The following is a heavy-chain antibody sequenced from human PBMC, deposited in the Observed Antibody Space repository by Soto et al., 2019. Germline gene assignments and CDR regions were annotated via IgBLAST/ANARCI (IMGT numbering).Heavy chain of an antibody. Sequence: QGQLVQSGGEVKKPGASVKVSCKASGYTFTRYGISWVRQAPGQGLERMGWISGYNGDTKYAQKFQGRVTMTVDTPTTTAYMELRSLTSDDRAVYYCAKNGQPPYYYYGMDVWGQGTTVTVSS. J-gene: IGHJ6*02. D-gene: IGHD2-8*01. CDR1: GYTFTRYG. CDR2: ISGYNGDT. CDR3: AKNGQPPYYYYGMDV. V-gene: IGHV1-18*01.